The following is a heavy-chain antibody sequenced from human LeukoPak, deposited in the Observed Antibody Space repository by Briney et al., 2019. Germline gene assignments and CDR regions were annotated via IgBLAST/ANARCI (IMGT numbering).Heavy chain of an antibody. Sequence: SETLSLTCTVSGGSISSGGYYWSWIRRHPGTGLEWIGYIYYSGSTYYNPSLKSRVTISVDTSKNQFSLKLSSVTAADTAVYYCARAVDIVATILFDYWGQGTLVTVSS. CDR3: ARAVDIVATILFDY. CDR1: GGSISSGGYY. D-gene: IGHD5-12*01. V-gene: IGHV4-31*03. J-gene: IGHJ4*02. CDR2: IYYSGST.